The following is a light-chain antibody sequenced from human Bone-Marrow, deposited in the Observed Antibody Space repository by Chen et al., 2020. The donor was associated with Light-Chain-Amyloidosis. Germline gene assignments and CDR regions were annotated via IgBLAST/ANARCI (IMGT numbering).Light chain of an antibody. J-gene: IGKJ1*01. CDR2: GAS. CDR1: QSVASSY. Sequence: ELVLTQSPDTLSLSPGERASLSCRASQSVASSYLAWYQQKPGQAPRLLISGASTRATGIPDRFSGSESGTDFTLTISRLEPEDSAVYFCQHYRAFGLGTRVEIK. V-gene: IGKV3-20*01. CDR3: QHYRA.